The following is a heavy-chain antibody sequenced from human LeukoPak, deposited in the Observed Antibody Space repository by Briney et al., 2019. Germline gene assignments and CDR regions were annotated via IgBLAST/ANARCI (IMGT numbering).Heavy chain of an antibody. J-gene: IGHJ4*02. CDR2: IYWDDDK. V-gene: IGHV2-5*02. CDR1: GFSLSTSGVG. D-gene: IGHD3-9*01. Sequence: SGPTLVNPTQTLTLTCTFSGFSLSTSGVGVGWIRQPPGKALEWLALIYWDDDKRYSPSLKSRLTITKDTSKNQVVLTMTNMDPVDTAKYSCPHTPYDFLPVYHGKFFDYGAKETLAPVS. CDR3: PHTPYDFLPVYHGKFFDY.